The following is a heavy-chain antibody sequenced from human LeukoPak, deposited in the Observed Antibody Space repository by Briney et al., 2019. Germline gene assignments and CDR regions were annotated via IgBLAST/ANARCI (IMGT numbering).Heavy chain of an antibody. CDR1: GFTFDDYA. D-gene: IGHD2-2*01. CDR2: ISWNSGSI. CDR3: ARHRGTDCSSTSCYFGYYYYGMDV. J-gene: IGHJ6*02. V-gene: IGHV3-9*01. Sequence: GRSLRLSCAASGFTFDDYAMHWVRQAPGKGLEWVSGISWNSGSIGYADSVKGRFTISRDNAKNSLYLQMNSLRAEDTAVYYCARHRGTDCSSTSCYFGYYYYGMDVWGQGTTVTVSS.